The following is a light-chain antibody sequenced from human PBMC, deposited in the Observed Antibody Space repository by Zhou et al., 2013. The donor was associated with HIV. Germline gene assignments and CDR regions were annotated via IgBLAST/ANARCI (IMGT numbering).Light chain of an antibody. CDR1: QVISNY. CDR3: LKYDSAPRT. V-gene: IGKV1-27*01. J-gene: IGKJ3*01. Sequence: DIQMTQSPSSLSASVGDRVTITCRASQVISNYLAWFQQKPGKVPKLLIYGTSTLQSGVPSRFGGSGSGTDFTLTISSLQPEDVATYYCLKYDSAPRTFGPGTKWISN. CDR2: GTS.